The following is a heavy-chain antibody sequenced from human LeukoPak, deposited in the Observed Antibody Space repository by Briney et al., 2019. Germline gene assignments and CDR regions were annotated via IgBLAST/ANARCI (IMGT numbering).Heavy chain of an antibody. J-gene: IGHJ4*02. V-gene: IGHV1-18*04. CDR3: ARWYYDILTGYYALYYFDY. D-gene: IGHD3-9*01. CDR1: GYTFTSYG. CDR2: ISAYNGNT. Sequence: ASVKVSFKASGYTFTSYGISWVRQAPGQGLEWMGWISAYNGNTNYAQKLQGRVTMTTDTSTSTAYMELRSLRSDDTAVYYCARWYYDILTGYYALYYFDYRGQGTLVTVSS.